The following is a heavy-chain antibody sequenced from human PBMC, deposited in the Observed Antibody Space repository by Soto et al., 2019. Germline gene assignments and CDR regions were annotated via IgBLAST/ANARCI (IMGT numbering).Heavy chain of an antibody. V-gene: IGHV3-33*01. Sequence: QVQLVESGGGVVQPGRSLRLSCAASGFTFSSYGMHWVRQAPGKGLEWVAVIWYDGSNKYYADSVKGRFTISRDNSKNTLYLQMNSLRAEDTAVYYCARDAGWLHLLWWFDPWGQGTLVTVSS. J-gene: IGHJ5*02. D-gene: IGHD5-12*01. CDR3: ARDAGWLHLLWWFDP. CDR1: GFTFSSYG. CDR2: IWYDGSNK.